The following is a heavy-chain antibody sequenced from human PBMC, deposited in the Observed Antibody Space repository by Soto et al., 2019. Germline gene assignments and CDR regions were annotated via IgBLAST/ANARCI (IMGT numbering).Heavy chain of an antibody. CDR2: ISAFNGDT. V-gene: IGHV1-18*04. Sequence: QVQLVQSGTEVKKPGASVNVSCKAFGYTVTSYGFSWVRQVPGQGLEWLGWISAFNGDTQYAQTMKGRLTVTTDTSTTTVHMELRSLTPADTAVYYCAREAGWQRMVPYDWGQGTLVTVS. CDR3: AREAGWQRMVPYD. J-gene: IGHJ4*02. D-gene: IGHD6-25*01. CDR1: GYTVTSYG.